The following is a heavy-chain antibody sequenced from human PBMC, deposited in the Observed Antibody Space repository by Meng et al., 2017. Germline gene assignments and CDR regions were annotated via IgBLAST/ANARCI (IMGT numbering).Heavy chain of an antibody. CDR1: GGSFSGYY. CDR2: INHSGST. J-gene: IGHJ3*02. CDR3: ARVIGSGWYRSSAFDI. D-gene: IGHD6-19*01. V-gene: IGHV4-34*01. Sequence: SETLSLTCAVYGGSFSGYYWSWIRQPPGKGLEWIGEINHSGSTNYNPSLKSRVTISVDTSKNQFSLKLSSVTAADTAVYYCARVIGSGWYRSSAFDIWGQGKMV.